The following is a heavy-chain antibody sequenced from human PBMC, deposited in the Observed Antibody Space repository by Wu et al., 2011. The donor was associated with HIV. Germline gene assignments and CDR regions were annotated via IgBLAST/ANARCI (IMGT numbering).Heavy chain of an antibody. CDR3: ARDTHRGASGRYDY. J-gene: IGHJ4*02. D-gene: IGHD6-25*01. Sequence: QVQLVQSGAEVKKPGSSVKVSCKASGGTFNSYGITWVRQAPGQGLEWMGRIIPSIGITHYAQKFQGRVTISADKSTSTAYIEVSSLRSEDTAVYFCARDTHRGASGRYDYWGQGTLITVSS. CDR1: GGTFNSYG. CDR2: IIPSIGIT. V-gene: IGHV1-69*04.